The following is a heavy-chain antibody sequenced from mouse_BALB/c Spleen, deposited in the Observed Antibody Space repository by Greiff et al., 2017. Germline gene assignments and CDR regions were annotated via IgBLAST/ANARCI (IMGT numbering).Heavy chain of an antibody. Sequence: VKLVESGAELAKPGASVKMSCKASGYTFTSYWMHWVKQRPGQGLEWIGYINPSTGYTEYNQKFKDKATLTADKSSSTAYMQLSSLTSEDSAVYYCAYGNIDYWGQGTTLTVSS. V-gene: IGHV1-7*01. CDR1: GYTFTSYW. CDR3: AYGNIDY. D-gene: IGHD2-1*01. J-gene: IGHJ2*01. CDR2: INPSTGYT.